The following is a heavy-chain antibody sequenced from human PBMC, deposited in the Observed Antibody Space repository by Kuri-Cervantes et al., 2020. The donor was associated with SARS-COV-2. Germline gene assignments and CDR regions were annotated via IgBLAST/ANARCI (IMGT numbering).Heavy chain of an antibody. D-gene: IGHD6-19*01. V-gene: IGHV3-30*18. J-gene: IGHJ2*01. CDR1: GFTFSSYG. CDR3: AKDGRYSSGWYGFGFDL. Sequence: GESLKISCAASGFTFSSYGMHWVRQAPGKGLEWVAVISYDGGNKYHADSVKGRFTISRDNSKNTLYLQMNSLRAEDTAVYYCAKDGRYSSGWYGFGFDLWGRGTLVTVSS. CDR2: ISYDGGNK.